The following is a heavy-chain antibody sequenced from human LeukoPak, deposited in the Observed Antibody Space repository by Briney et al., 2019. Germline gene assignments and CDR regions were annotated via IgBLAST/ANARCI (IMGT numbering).Heavy chain of an antibody. Sequence: SEXLSLTCAVYGGSFSGYYWSWLRQPAGKGLEWIGRIYTSGSTNYNPSLKSRVTISVDTSKNQLSLKLSSVTAADTAVYYCARDAGWSGSDAFDIWGQGTMVTVSS. D-gene: IGHD3-3*01. CDR1: GGSFSGYY. V-gene: IGHV4-4*07. J-gene: IGHJ3*02. CDR3: ARDAGWSGSDAFDI. CDR2: IYTSGST.